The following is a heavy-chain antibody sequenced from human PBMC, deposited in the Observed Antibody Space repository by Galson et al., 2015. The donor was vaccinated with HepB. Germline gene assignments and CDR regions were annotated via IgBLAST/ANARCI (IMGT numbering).Heavy chain of an antibody. CDR3: ARGWRGGGSTRAPGYDFWSGSYYYYGMDV. J-gene: IGHJ6*02. Sequence: SVKVSCKASGYTFTGYYMHWVRQAPGQGLEWMGWINPNSGGTNYAQKFQGWVTMTRDTSISTAYMELSRLRSDDTAVYYCARGWRGGGSTRAPGYDFWSGSYYYYGMDVWGQGTTVTVSS. CDR1: GYTFTGYY. V-gene: IGHV1-2*04. D-gene: IGHD3-3*01. CDR2: INPNSGGT.